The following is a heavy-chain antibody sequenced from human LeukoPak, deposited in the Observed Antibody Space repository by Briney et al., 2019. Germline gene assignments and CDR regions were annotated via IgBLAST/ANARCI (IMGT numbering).Heavy chain of an antibody. CDR1: GLTVSSNY. CDR3: ARWAYGSGSYYFDY. V-gene: IGHV3-53*01. CDR2: IYSGGST. D-gene: IGHD3-10*01. Sequence: GGSLRLSCAASGLTVSSNYMSWVRQAPGKGLEWVSVIYSGGSTYYADSVKGRFTISRDNSKNTLYLQMNSLRAEDTAVYYCARWAYGSGSYYFDYWGQGTLVTVSS. J-gene: IGHJ4*02.